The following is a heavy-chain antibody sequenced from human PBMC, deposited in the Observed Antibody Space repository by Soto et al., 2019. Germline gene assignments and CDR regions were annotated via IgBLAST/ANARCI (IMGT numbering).Heavy chain of an antibody. D-gene: IGHD6-19*01. Sequence: QVQLQQWGAGLLKPSETLSLTCAVYGGSFSGYYWSWIRQPPGKGLEWIGKINHSGSTNYNPSLKIRVTISVDTSKNQFSLKLSSVTAADTAVYYCAREWGTGIAVAGPRVDYWGQGTLVTVSS. CDR3: AREWGTGIAVAGPRVDY. CDR2: INHSGST. CDR1: GGSFSGYY. J-gene: IGHJ4*02. V-gene: IGHV4-34*01.